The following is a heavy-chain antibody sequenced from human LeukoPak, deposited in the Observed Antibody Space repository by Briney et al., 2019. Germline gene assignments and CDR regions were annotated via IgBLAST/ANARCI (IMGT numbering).Heavy chain of an antibody. CDR3: ARDVFCSGNSRLRDAFDI. V-gene: IGHV1-18*01. CDR1: GYTFTSYG. J-gene: IGHJ3*02. CDR2: ISAYNGNT. D-gene: IGHD3-3*01. Sequence: ASVKVSCKASGYTFTSYGVSWVRQAPGQSLEWLGWISAYNGNTYYAENFQARVTMTTDTSTSTAYMELRSLKSDDTAVYYCARDVFCSGNSRLRDAFDIWGQGTKVTVSS.